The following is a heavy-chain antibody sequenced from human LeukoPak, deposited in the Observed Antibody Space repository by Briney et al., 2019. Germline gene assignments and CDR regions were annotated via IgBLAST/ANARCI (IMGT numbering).Heavy chain of an antibody. Sequence: SETLSLTCTVSGYSISSGYYWGWIRQPPGKGLEWIGTIYYSGSTYYNPSLKSRVTISLDTSKNQFSLKLSSVTAADTAVYYCARHTWGLGRSYYFDYWGQGTLVTVSS. V-gene: IGHV4-38-2*02. CDR3: ARHTWGLGRSYYFDY. CDR1: GYSISSGYY. D-gene: IGHD3-16*01. J-gene: IGHJ4*02. CDR2: IYYSGST.